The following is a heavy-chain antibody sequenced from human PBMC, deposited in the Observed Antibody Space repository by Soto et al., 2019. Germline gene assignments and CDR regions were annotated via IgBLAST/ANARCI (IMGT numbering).Heavy chain of an antibody. Sequence: LSLTCTVSGGSISSSSYYWGWIRQPPGKGLEWIGSIYYSGSTYCNPSLKSRVTISRDNSKNTLYLQMNSLRTEDTAVYYCARDRSPIKGDDAFDIWGQGTMVTVSS. V-gene: IGHV4-39*02. D-gene: IGHD1-26*01. CDR2: IYYSGST. CDR3: ARDRSPIKGDDAFDI. CDR1: GGSISSSSYY. J-gene: IGHJ3*02.